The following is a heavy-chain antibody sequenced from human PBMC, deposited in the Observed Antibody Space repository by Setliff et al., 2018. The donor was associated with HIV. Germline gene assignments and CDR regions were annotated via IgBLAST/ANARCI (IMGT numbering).Heavy chain of an antibody. CDR3: AKDRGDSDY. Sequence: PGGSLRLSCVASGFSFSTYGMSRVRQAPGKGLEWVSTISRSSDIIKYADSVEGRFTISRDNSKSTLYLQMSSLRVEDTAVYYCAKDRGDSDYWGQGTLVTVSS. J-gene: IGHJ4*02. CDR1: GFSFSTYG. CDR2: ISRSSDII. V-gene: IGHV3-23*01. D-gene: IGHD3-10*01.